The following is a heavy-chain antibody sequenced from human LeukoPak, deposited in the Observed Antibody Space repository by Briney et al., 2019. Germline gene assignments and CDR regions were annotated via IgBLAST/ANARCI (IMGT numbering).Heavy chain of an antibody. CDR2: IYPGDSDI. CDR1: GYYFTTYW. D-gene: IGHD6-13*01. Sequence: GESLKISCKGPGYYFTTYWIGWVRQLTGKGLEWMGIIYPGDSDIRYSPSFQGQVTISADKSISTAYLQWSSLKASDTAMYYCARSAGLHYYYMDVWGKGTTVTISS. CDR3: ARSAGLHYYYMDV. V-gene: IGHV5-51*01. J-gene: IGHJ6*03.